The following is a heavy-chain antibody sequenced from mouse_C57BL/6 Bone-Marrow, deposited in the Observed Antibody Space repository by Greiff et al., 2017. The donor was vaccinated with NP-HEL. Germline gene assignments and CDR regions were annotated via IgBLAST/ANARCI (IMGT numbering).Heavy chain of an antibody. CDR2: IDPEDGET. CDR3: ARSSYDYSAWFAY. V-gene: IGHV14-2*01. CDR1: GFNIKDYY. Sequence: VQLQQSGAELVKPGASVKLSCTASGFNIKDYYMHWVKQRTEQGLEWIGRIDPEDGETKYAPQFPGKATITADTSSNTAYLQLSSLTSEDTAVYYCARSSYDYSAWFAYWGQGTLVTVSA. J-gene: IGHJ3*01. D-gene: IGHD2-4*01.